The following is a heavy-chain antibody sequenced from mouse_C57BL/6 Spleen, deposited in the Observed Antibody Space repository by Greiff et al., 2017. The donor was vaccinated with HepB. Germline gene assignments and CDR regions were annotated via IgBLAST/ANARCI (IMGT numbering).Heavy chain of an antibody. D-gene: IGHD1-1*01. Sequence: EVQVVESGGGLVKPGGSLKLSCAASGFTFSDYGMHWVRQAPEKGLEWVAYISSGSSTIYYADTVKGRFTISRDNAKNTLFLQMTSLRSEDTAMYYCARGSYGSSPYYFDYWGQGTTLTVSS. CDR1: GFTFSDYG. J-gene: IGHJ2*01. CDR2: ISSGSSTI. CDR3: ARGSYGSSPYYFDY. V-gene: IGHV5-17*01.